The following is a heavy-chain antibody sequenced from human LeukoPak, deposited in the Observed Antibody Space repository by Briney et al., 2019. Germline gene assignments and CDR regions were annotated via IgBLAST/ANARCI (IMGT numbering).Heavy chain of an antibody. CDR1: GYTFTSYG. CDR3: ARDDCTSASCYLAY. CDR2: ISTYNGNT. V-gene: IGHV1-18*01. D-gene: IGHD2-2*01. Sequence: ASVKVSCKASGYTFTSYGISWVRQAPGQGLEWMGWISTYNGNTNYAREFQGRVTMTTDTFTSTAYMELRSLRSDDTAVYYCARDDCTSASCYLAYWGQGTLVTVSS. J-gene: IGHJ4*02.